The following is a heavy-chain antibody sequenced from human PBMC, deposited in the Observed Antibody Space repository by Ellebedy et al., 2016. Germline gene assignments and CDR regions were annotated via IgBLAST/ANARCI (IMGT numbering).Heavy chain of an antibody. CDR2: IGSSGST. D-gene: IGHD2-15*01. J-gene: IGHJ4*02. Sequence: GESLKISXAASGFTFSSYAMSWVRQAPGKGLEWVSTIGSSGSTYYADSLRGRFTISRDNSKNTLYLQINSLRAEDTAIYYCAKVTYSVFWGQGTLVTVSS. V-gene: IGHV3-23*01. CDR3: AKVTYSVF. CDR1: GFTFSSYA.